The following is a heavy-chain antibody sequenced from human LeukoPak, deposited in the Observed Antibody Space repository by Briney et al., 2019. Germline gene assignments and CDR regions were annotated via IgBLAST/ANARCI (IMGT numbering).Heavy chain of an antibody. CDR3: ASGATISSYYGMDV. CDR2: INHSGST. J-gene: IGHJ6*02. V-gene: IGHV4-34*01. CDR1: GGSISGYY. D-gene: IGHD5-24*01. Sequence: SETLSLTCTVSGGSISGYYWSWIRQPPGKGLEWIGEINHSGSTNYNPSLKSRVTISVDTSKNQFSLKLSSVTAADTAVYYCASGATISSYYGMDVWGQGTTVTVSS.